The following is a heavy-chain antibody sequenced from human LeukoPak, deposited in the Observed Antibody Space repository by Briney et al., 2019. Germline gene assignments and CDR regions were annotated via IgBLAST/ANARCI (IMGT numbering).Heavy chain of an antibody. D-gene: IGHD3-9*01. CDR1: GYTFTSYD. Sequence: GASVKVSCKASGYTFTSYDINWVRQAPGQGLEWMGIINPSGGSTSYAQKFQGRVTMTRDMSTSTVYMELSSLRSEDTAVYYCARVGGDYDILTGYFGYWGQGTLVTVSS. V-gene: IGHV1-46*01. CDR2: INPSGGST. J-gene: IGHJ4*02. CDR3: ARVGGDYDILTGYFGY.